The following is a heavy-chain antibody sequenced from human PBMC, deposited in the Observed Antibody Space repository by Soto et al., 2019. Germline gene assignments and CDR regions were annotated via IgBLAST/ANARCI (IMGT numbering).Heavy chain of an antibody. CDR3: ARSRRDSEYSPFDY. CDR1: GFTFSSSW. V-gene: IGHV3-7*05. D-gene: IGHD3-22*01. CDR2: IKRDGSEK. J-gene: IGHJ4*02. Sequence: GGSLRLSCVASGFTFSSSWMTWVRQAPGKGPEWVANIKRDGSEKYYVESVKGRFTISRDNARSSVVLQMNSLRAEDTAVYYCARSRRDSEYSPFDYWGQGPLVTVSS.